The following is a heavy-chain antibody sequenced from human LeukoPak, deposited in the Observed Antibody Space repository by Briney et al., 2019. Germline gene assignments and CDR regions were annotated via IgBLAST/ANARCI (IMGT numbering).Heavy chain of an antibody. D-gene: IGHD1-1*01. CDR1: GYTFTNYA. J-gene: IGHJ3*02. CDR2: INAGNGNT. V-gene: IGHV1-3*01. Sequence: GASVKVSCKASGYTFTNYAIHWVRQAPGQRLEWMGWINAGNGNTKYSQKFQGRVTFTRDTSASTAYMELSSLSSEDTAVYYCARHNDRTRDAFDIWGQGTMVTVPS. CDR3: ARHNDRTRDAFDI.